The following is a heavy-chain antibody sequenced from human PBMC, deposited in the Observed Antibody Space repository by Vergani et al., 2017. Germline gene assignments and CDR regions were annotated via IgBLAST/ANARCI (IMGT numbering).Heavy chain of an antibody. D-gene: IGHD5-24*01. CDR3: SRDRREVFSDYYYMDV. J-gene: IGHJ6*03. CDR2: TYYRSKWYK. CDR1: GDSVSSNRSA. Sequence: QVQLQQSGPGLVKPSQTLSLTCAISGDSVSSNRSAWNWIRQSPSRGLEWLGRTYYRSKWYKDYAVSVQSLITINPDTSKNQFSLQLYFLTPEDTTVYYCSRDRREVFSDYYYMDVWGKG. V-gene: IGHV6-1*01.